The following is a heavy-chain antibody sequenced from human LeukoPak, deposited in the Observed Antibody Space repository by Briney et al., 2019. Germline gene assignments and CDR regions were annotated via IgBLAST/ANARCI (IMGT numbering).Heavy chain of an antibody. J-gene: IGHJ4*02. CDR3: ARALVGTPTFDY. V-gene: IGHV3-48*04. D-gene: IGHD2-8*02. CDR1: GFTFSSYS. Sequence: GGSLRLSCAASGFTFSSYSMNWVRQAPGKGLEWVSYISSSGSTIYYADSVKGRFTISRDNAKNSLYLQMNSLRAEDTAVYYCARALVGTPTFDYWGQGTLVTVSS. CDR2: ISSSGSTI.